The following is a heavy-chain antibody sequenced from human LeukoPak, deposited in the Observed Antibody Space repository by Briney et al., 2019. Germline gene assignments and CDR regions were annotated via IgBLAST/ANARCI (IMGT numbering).Heavy chain of an antibody. CDR1: GFTFSSYD. CDR2: IGTAGDT. D-gene: IGHD3-10*01. V-gene: IGHV3-13*01. J-gene: IGHJ6*03. Sequence: GGSLRLSCAASGFTFSSYDMHWVRQATGKGLEWVSAIGTAGDTYYPGSVKGRFTISRENAKNSLYLQMNSLRAGDTAVYYCARDGPEITLVRGNPSASYYYYYMDVWGKGTTVTVSS. CDR3: ARDGPEITLVRGNPSASYYYYYMDV.